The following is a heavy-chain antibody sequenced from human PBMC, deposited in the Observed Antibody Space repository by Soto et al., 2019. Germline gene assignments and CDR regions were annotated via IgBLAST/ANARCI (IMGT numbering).Heavy chain of an antibody. CDR2: ISYDGSDK. J-gene: IGHJ4*02. CDR3: ARTGRILTTAMATLYFDY. D-gene: IGHD5-18*01. Sequence: QVQLVESGGGVVQPGRSLRLSCAASGFTFSSYAMHWVRQAPGKGLEWVAVISYDGSDKYYADSVKGRSTISRDKSKNALYLQRNSLRDEDTAVYYRARTGRILTTAMATLYFDYWGQGTLVTVSS. CDR1: GFTFSSYA. V-gene: IGHV3-30*04.